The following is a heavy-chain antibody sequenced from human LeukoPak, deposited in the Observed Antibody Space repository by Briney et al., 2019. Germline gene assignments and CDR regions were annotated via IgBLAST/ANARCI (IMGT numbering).Heavy chain of an antibody. CDR3: AREMAIAAAGISWFAP. V-gene: IGHV3-7*01. D-gene: IGHD6-25*01. CDR2: IKQDGSEK. CDR1: GFTFSSYW. J-gene: IGHJ5*02. Sequence: GGSLRLSCAASGFTFSSYWMTWVPQAAGKGLEWVANIKQDGSEKYYVDSVKGRFTISRDNAKKSLYLQMNSLRADDTAVYYCAREMAIAAAGISWFAPWGQGTLVTVSS.